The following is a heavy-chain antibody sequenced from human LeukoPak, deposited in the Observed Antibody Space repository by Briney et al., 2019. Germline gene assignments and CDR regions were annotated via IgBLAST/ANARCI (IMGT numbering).Heavy chain of an antibody. D-gene: IGHD3-10*01. CDR2: INPSGRST. J-gene: IGHJ6*03. V-gene: IGHV1-46*01. Sequence: ASVKVSCKASGYTFTSYYMHWVRQAPGQGLEWMGIINPSGRSTSYAQKFQGRVTMTRDTSTSTVYMELSSLRSEDTAVYYCARARGGFNYMDVWGKGTTVTISS. CDR1: GYTFTSYY. CDR3: ARARGGFNYMDV.